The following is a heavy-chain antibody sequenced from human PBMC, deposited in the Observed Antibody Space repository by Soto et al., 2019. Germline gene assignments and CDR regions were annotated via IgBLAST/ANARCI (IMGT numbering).Heavy chain of an antibody. CDR2: IIPIFGTA. CDR3: ARVASSSWSYYYCGMDV. V-gene: IGHV1-69*13. Sequence: GASVQVSCKASGGTFSSYAISWVRQAPGQGLEWMGGIIPIFGTANYAQKFQGRVTITADESTSTAYMELSSLRSEDTAVYYCARVASSSWSYYYCGMDVWGQGTTVTVSS. J-gene: IGHJ6*02. D-gene: IGHD6-13*01. CDR1: GGTFSSYA.